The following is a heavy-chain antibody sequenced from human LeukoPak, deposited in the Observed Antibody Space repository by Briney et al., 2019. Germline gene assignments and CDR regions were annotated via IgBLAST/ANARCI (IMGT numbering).Heavy chain of an antibody. CDR3: ARGYYISSSVFDY. Sequence: GRSLRLSCAASGFTFSSYGMHWLRQAPGKGLEWVAVIWYDGSKIYYADSVKGRFTISRDNSKNTLYLQMDSLRAEDTAVYHCARGYYISSSVFDYWGRGTLVTASS. CDR1: GFTFSSYG. V-gene: IGHV3-33*01. J-gene: IGHJ4*02. CDR2: IWYDGSKI. D-gene: IGHD6-6*01.